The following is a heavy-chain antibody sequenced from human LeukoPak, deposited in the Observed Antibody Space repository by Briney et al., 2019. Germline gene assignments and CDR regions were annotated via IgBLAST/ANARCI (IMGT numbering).Heavy chain of an antibody. J-gene: IGHJ5*02. CDR2: IYYSGST. Sequence: RSSETLSLTCTVSGGSISSSSHYWGWIRQPPGKGLEWIGSIYYSGSTNYNPSLKSRVTISVDTSKNQFSLKLSSVTAADTAVYYCARSGSVVPAAISHWFDPWGQGTLVTVSS. V-gene: IGHV4-39*07. D-gene: IGHD2-2*01. CDR3: ARSGSVVPAAISHWFDP. CDR1: GGSISSSSHY.